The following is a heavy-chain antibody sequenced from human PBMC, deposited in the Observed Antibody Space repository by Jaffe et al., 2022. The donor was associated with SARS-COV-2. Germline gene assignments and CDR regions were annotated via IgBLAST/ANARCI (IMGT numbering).Heavy chain of an antibody. D-gene: IGHD5-12*01. V-gene: IGHV3-48*03. CDR1: GFTFRNYE. Sequence: EVQLVESGGGLVQPGGSLRLSCAASGFTFRNYEMNWVRQAPGKGLEWLSYIFSDGSTFHYADSVKGRFTISRDNAKNILYLHMKSLGAEDTAVYFCARMFTSEDGYEYYFDHWGQGTLVTVST. CDR3: ARMFTSEDGYEYYFDH. J-gene: IGHJ4*02. CDR2: IFSDGSTF.